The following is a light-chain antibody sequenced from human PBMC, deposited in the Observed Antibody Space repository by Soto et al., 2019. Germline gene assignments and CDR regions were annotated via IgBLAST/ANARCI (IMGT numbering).Light chain of an antibody. CDR1: QSVTSGY. CDR2: GAS. J-gene: IGKJ1*01. Sequence: EIVLTQSPDTLSSSPGERATLSCRASQSVTSGYLAWYQHKPGQAPRLLIYGASSRATGLPDRFSGSGSGTDFTLTISRLEPEDFAVYYCYHYDRTPWTFGQGTKVESK. CDR3: YHYDRTPWT. V-gene: IGKV3-20*01.